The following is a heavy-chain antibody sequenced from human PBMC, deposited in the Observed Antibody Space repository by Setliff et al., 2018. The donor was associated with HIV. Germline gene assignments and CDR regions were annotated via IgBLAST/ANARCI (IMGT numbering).Heavy chain of an antibody. CDR3: VRHTRDTSLAHYYYYIDV. CDR2: IYYTGST. CDR1: GGPMRSSSYY. Sequence: PSETLSLTCSVSGGPMRSSSYYWGWIRQPPGKGLEWIGSIYYTGSTYSNPSLKSRLTISEDASKSQFSLTLRSVTAADTAVYYCVRHTRDTSLAHYYYYIDVWGKGTTVTVSS. J-gene: IGHJ6*03. V-gene: IGHV4-39*01. D-gene: IGHD5-18*01.